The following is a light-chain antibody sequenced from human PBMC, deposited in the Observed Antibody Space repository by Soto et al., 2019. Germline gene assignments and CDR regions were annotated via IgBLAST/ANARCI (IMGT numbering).Light chain of an antibody. J-gene: IGLJ1*01. CDR1: SSDVGGYNY. CDR3: SSYTTSSTYV. CDR2: DVG. V-gene: IGLV2-14*01. Sequence: QSVLTQPASVSGSPGQSIAISCTGTSSDVGGYNYVSWYQQVPGKAPKLMIYDVGNRPAGVSNRFSGTKSGNTASLTISGLQAEDAAEYYCSSYTTSSTYVFGTGTKVTVL.